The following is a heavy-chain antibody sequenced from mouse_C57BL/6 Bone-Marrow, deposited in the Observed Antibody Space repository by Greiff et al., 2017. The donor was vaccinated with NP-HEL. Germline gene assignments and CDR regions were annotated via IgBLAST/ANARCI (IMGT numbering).Heavy chain of an antibody. CDR3: ARDWAGTDWYFDV. D-gene: IGHD4-1*01. Sequence: EVQVVESEGGLVQPGSSMKLSCTASGFTFSDYYMAWVRQVPEKGLEWVANINYDGSSTYYLDSLKSRFIISRDNAKNILYLQMSSLKSEDTATYYCARDWAGTDWYFDVWGTGTTVTVSS. CDR1: GFTFSDYY. CDR2: INYDGSST. V-gene: IGHV5-16*01. J-gene: IGHJ1*03.